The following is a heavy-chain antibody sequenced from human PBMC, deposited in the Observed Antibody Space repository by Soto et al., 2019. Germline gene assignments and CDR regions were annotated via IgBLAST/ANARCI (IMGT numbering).Heavy chain of an antibody. D-gene: IGHD5-18*01. CDR1: GFTVSSNY. J-gene: IGHJ4*02. CDR3: AREIQGYSYGLEGYFDY. CDR2: IYSGGST. V-gene: IGHV3-66*01. Sequence: EVQLLESGGGLVQPGGSLRLSCAASGFTVSSNYMSWVRQAPGKGLEWVSVIYSGGSTYYADSVKGRFTISRDNSKNTLYLQMNSLRAEDTAVYYCAREIQGYSYGLEGYFDYWGQGTLVTVSP.